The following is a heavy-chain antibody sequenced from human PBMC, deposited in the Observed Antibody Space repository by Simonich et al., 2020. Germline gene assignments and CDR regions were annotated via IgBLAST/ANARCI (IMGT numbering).Heavy chain of an antibody. V-gene: IGHV3-9*01. D-gene: IGHD2-15*01. Sequence: EVQLVESGGGLVQPGRSLRLSCAASGFTFDDYAMHWVRQAPGKGLEGVSCISWNSGRRGYAESVKGRFTISRDNAKNSLYLQMNSLRAEDTALYYCAKDMGYCSGGSCYYFDYWGQGTLVTVSS. CDR2: ISWNSGRR. CDR1: GFTFDDYA. CDR3: AKDMGYCSGGSCYYFDY. J-gene: IGHJ4*02.